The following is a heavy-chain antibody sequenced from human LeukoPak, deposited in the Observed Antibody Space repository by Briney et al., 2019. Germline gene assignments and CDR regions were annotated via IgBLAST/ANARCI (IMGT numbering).Heavy chain of an antibody. CDR3: ARGGYGSSTYYNNFDF. Sequence: GGSLRLSCAASGFTVSSAYMTWVRQASGKGLEWVSVIYIGGSTYYADSVKGRFIISRDNSRNTLYLQMNSLRTEDTAVYYCARGGYGSSTYYNNFDFWGQGTLVAVSS. CDR1: GFTVSSAY. D-gene: IGHD3-10*01. J-gene: IGHJ4*02. V-gene: IGHV3-53*01. CDR2: IYIGGST.